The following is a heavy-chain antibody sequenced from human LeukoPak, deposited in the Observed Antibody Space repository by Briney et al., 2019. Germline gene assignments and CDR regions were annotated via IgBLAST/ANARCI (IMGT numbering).Heavy chain of an antibody. Sequence: SETLSLTCTVSGGSINSGGYYWSWIRPHPGKGLEWIGYIHHSGDTHYKPSLKSRITISVDTSKNQFSLKLTSVTAADTAVYYCARAYCSGGSCYGGFDYWGQGTLVTVSS. D-gene: IGHD2-15*01. CDR3: ARAYCSGGSCYGGFDY. CDR2: IHHSGDT. CDR1: GGSINSGGYY. V-gene: IGHV4-31*03. J-gene: IGHJ4*02.